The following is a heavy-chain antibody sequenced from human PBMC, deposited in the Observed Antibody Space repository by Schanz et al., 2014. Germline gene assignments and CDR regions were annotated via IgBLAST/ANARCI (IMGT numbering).Heavy chain of an antibody. D-gene: IGHD6-25*01. Sequence: QVQLQESGPGLVKPSQTLSLTCIVSGGSISSGTYYWSWLRQPAGEGLEWIGRIYTSGSTNYNPSLKGRVSISLGAPKTDFSLRLASVAAADTAVYDCAREPLSGYNWFDPWGQGSLVTVSS. CDR3: AREPLSGYNWFDP. CDR1: GGSISSGTYY. V-gene: IGHV4-61*02. CDR2: IYTSGST. J-gene: IGHJ5*02.